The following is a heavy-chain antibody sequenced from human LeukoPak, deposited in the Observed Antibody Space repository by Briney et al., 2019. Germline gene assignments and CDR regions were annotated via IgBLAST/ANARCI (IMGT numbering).Heavy chain of an antibody. CDR1: GFTFSSYA. CDR3: AKDRSSSVYYYFDY. J-gene: IGHJ4*02. D-gene: IGHD3-22*01. Sequence: GGSLRLSCAASGFTFSSYAMHWVRQAPGKGLEWVAVISYDGNNKYYADSVKGRFTISRDNSKNTLYLQMNSLRAEDTAVYYCAKDRSSSVYYYFDYWAQGTLVTVSS. CDR2: ISYDGNNK. V-gene: IGHV3-30*18.